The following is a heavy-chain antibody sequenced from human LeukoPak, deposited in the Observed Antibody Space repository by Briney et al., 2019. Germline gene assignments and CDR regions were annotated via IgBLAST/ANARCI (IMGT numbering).Heavy chain of an antibody. CDR1: GGSFSGYY. D-gene: IGHD3-10*01. CDR3: ARGRLGSGPLDY. J-gene: IGHJ4*02. CDR2: INHSGST. V-gene: IGHV4-34*01. Sequence: SETLSLTCAVYGGSFSGYYWSWIRQPPGKGLEWIGEINHSGSTNYNPSLKSRVTISVDTSKNQFSLKLSSVTAADTAVYYCARGRLGSGPLDYWGQGTLVTVSS.